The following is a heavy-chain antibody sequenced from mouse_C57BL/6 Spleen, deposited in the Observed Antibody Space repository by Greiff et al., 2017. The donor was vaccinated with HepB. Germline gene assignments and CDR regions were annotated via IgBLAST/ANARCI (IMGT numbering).Heavy chain of an antibody. CDR1: GFNIKDDY. J-gene: IGHJ3*01. D-gene: IGHD1-1*01. V-gene: IGHV14-4*01. CDR3: TRGGSSSWLAY. Sequence: EVQLQQSGAELVRPGASVKLSCTASGFNIKDDYMHWVKQRPEQGLEWIGWIDPENGDTEYASKFQGKATITADTSSNTAYLQLSSLTSEDTAVYYCTRGGSSSWLAYWGQGTLVTVSA. CDR2: IDPENGDT.